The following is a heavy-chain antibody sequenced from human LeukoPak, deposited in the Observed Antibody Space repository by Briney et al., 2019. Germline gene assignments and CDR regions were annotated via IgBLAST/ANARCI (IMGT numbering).Heavy chain of an antibody. CDR1: GLTLSGYW. CDR2: INGDASST. V-gene: IGHV3-74*01. Sequence: GGSLRLSCAASGLTLSGYWMHWVCQAPGKGLVWVSRINGDASSTSYADSVKGRFTISRDNAKSTLYLQMNSLRVEDTAVYYCARARGNTYGYFEYWGQGTLVTVSS. CDR3: ARARGNTYGYFEY. D-gene: IGHD5-18*01. J-gene: IGHJ4*02.